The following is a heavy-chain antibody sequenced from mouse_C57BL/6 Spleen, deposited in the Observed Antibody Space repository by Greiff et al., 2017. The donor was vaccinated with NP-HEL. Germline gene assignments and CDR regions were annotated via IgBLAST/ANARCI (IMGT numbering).Heavy chain of an antibody. D-gene: IGHD1-1*01. Sequence: VQLKESVAELVRPGASVKLSCTASGFTITNTYMHWVKQRPEQGLEWIGRIDPANGNTKYAPKFQGKATITADTSSNTAYLQLSSLTSEDTAIYYCAASYYGSSYVYCDFWGTGTTVTVSS. J-gene: IGHJ1*03. CDR2: IDPANGNT. CDR1: GFTITNTY. CDR3: AASYYGSSYVYCDF. V-gene: IGHV14-3*01.